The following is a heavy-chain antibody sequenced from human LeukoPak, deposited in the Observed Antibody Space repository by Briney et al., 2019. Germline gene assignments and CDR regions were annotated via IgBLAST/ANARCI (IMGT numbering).Heavy chain of an antibody. D-gene: IGHD5-18*01. J-gene: IGHJ4*02. Sequence: PPETLSLTCAVSGGSISSGGYSWSWIRQPPGKGLEWIGYIYHSGSTYYNPSLKSRVTISVDRSKNQFSLKLSSVTAADTAVYYCARDNSYGVFDYWGQGTLVTVSS. CDR2: IYHSGST. CDR1: GGSISSGGYS. CDR3: ARDNSYGVFDY. V-gene: IGHV4-30-2*01.